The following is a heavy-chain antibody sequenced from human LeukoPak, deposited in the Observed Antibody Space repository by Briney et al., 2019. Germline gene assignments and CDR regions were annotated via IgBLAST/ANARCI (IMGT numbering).Heavy chain of an antibody. CDR1: GFTFSSYA. Sequence: GGSLRLSCAASGFTFSSYAMSWVRQAPGKGLEWVSAISGSGGSTYYADSVKGRFTISRDNSKNTLYLQMSSLRAEDTAVYYCAKARAGYSYGYAFFDYWGQGTLVTVSS. D-gene: IGHD5-18*01. CDR2: ISGSGGST. V-gene: IGHV3-23*01. J-gene: IGHJ4*02. CDR3: AKARAGYSYGYAFFDY.